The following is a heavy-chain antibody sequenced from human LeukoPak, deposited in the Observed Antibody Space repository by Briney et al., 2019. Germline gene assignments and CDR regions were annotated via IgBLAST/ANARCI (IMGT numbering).Heavy chain of an antibody. Sequence: ASVKVSCKASGYTFIDYYMHWVRQAPGQGLEWLGWINPNSGDTEFAQKFQGRVTLTRDTSITTVYMELSGLTSDDTAMYYCARDYDILTGYFPIDYWGQGTLVTVSS. CDR3: ARDYDILTGYFPIDY. CDR1: GYTFIDYY. J-gene: IGHJ4*02. CDR2: INPNSGDT. V-gene: IGHV1-2*02. D-gene: IGHD3-9*01.